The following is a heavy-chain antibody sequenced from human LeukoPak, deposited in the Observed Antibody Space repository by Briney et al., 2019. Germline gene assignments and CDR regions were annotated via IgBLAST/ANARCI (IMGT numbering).Heavy chain of an antibody. V-gene: IGHV1-2*06. CDR1: GYTSTDYY. J-gene: IGHJ4*02. CDR3: ARIINGWYYFDY. Sequence: GSVKGSCKASGYTSTDYYIHWVRQAPGQGLEWMGRINPNSGGGTNYARKFQGRVTMTGDTSISTAYMELSRLRSDDTAVYYCARIINGWYYFDYWGQGTLVTVSS. D-gene: IGHD6-19*01. CDR2: INPNSGGGT.